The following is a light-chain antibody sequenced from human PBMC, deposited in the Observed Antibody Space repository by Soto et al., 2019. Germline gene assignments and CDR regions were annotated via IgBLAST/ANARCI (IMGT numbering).Light chain of an antibody. V-gene: IGKV1-39*01. J-gene: IGKJ2*01. Sequence: DIQMTQSPSSLSASVGDRVTITCRASQSISSYLNWYQQKPWKAPKLLIYNASSLQSGVPSRFSVSGSGTDFTLTISSLQPEDFATYYCQQSYSTPMYTFGQGTKLEIK. CDR1: QSISSY. CDR3: QQSYSTPMYT. CDR2: NAS.